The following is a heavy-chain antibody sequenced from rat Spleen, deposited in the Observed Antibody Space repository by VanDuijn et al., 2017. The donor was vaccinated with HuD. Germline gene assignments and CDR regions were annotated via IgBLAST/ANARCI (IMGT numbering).Heavy chain of an antibody. CDR1: GYSITSNF. CDR3: ARTVGRVDNNYLNC. Sequence: EVQLQESGPGLVKPSQSLSLTCSVTGYSITSNFWGWIRKFPGNGMAWMGYISYSGSPNYNPSLRSRISITRHTSKNQFFLQLNSVTTAATATHCRARTVGRVDNNYLNCWGHGVMAT. J-gene: IGHJ2*01. V-gene: IGHV3-1*01. D-gene: IGHD1-10*01. CDR2: ISYSGSP.